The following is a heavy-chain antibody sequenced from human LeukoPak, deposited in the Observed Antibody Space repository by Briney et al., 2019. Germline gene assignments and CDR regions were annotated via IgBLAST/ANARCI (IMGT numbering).Heavy chain of an antibody. CDR2: IIPIFGTA. CDR1: GGTFSSYA. V-gene: IGHV1-69*05. D-gene: IGHD2-2*01. J-gene: IGHJ3*02. Sequence: SVKVSCKASGGTFSSYAISWVRQAPGQGLEWMGGIIPIFGTANYAQKFQGRVTITTDESTSTAYMELSSLRSEDTAVYYCARAYCSSTSCYWGGAFDIWGQGTMVTVSS. CDR3: ARAYCSSTSCYWGGAFDI.